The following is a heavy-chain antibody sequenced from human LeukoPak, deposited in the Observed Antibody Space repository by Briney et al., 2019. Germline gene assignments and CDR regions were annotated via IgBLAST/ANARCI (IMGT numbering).Heavy chain of an antibody. CDR1: GGSFSGYY. Sequence: SETLSLTCAVYGGSFSGYYWSWIRQPPGKGLEWIGEINHSGSTNYNPSLKSRVTISVDTSKNHFSLRLSSVTAADTAVYYCARGYSSSWYHYWGQGTLVTVSS. CDR3: ARGYSSSWYHY. J-gene: IGHJ4*02. CDR2: INHSGST. V-gene: IGHV4-34*01. D-gene: IGHD6-13*01.